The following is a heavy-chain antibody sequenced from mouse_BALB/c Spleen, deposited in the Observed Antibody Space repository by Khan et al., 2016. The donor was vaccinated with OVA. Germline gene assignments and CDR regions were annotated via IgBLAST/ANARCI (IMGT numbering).Heavy chain of an antibody. CDR2: INPYNDDT. CDR3: VRGGSLY. V-gene: IGHV1-20*01. J-gene: IGHJ2*01. CDR1: GYSFTDYT. D-gene: IGHD3-2*02. Sequence: VQLQQSGPELVKPGASLKISCKASGYSFTDYTMNWVMQSHGKNLEWIGLINPYNDDTAYNQKFQGRATLTVDRSSSTAYMELLSLTSGDSAVYYCVRGGSLYGGQGTTLTVST.